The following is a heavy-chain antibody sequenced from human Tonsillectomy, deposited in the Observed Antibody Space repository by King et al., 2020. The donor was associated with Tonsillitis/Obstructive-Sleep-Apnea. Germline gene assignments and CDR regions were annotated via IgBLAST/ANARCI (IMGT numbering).Heavy chain of an antibody. Sequence: TLKESGPTLVKPTQTLTLTCTFSGFSLSISGVGVGWIRQPPEKALEWLAPIYWDDDKRYSPSLKSRLTINKDTSKNQVVLTVTNMDPVDTATYYCAHRGPLAEFDYWGQGTLVTVSS. CDR2: IYWDDDK. D-gene: IGHD1-1*01. CDR1: GFSLSISGVG. J-gene: IGHJ4*02. V-gene: IGHV2-5*02. CDR3: AHRGPLAEFDY.